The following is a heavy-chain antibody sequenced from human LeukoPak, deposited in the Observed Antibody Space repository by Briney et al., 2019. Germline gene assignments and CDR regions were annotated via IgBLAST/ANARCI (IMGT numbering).Heavy chain of an antibody. Sequence: SETLSLTCTVSGGSISTYYWSWIRQPQGKGLEWIGYIYSSGSTNYNPSLKSQVTISVDTSKNQFSLKLSSVTAADTALYYCARGGPRGYSYGQFDPWGQGTLVTVSS. CDR2: IYSSGST. CDR3: ARGGPRGYSYGQFDP. J-gene: IGHJ5*02. D-gene: IGHD5-18*01. V-gene: IGHV4-59*01. CDR1: GGSISTYY.